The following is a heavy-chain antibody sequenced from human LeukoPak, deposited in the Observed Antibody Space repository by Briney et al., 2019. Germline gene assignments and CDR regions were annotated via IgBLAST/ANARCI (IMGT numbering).Heavy chain of an antibody. CDR2: ICSDDTT. CDR3: ARLYYYNSNVF. CDR1: GLTVSSNY. J-gene: IGHJ4*02. D-gene: IGHD3-22*01. V-gene: IGHV3-53*01. Sequence: GGSLRLSCVVSGLTVSSNYMTWVRQAPGKGLEWVSVICSDDTTYYADSVKGRFTISRDNSKNTLYLQMNSLRAEDTAVYYCARLYYYNSNVFWGQGTLVTVSS.